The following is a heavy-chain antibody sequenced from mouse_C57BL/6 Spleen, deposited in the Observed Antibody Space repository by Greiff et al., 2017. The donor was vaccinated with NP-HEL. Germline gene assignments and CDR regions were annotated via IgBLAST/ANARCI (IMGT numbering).Heavy chain of an antibody. CDR1: GYTFTSYW. Sequence: VQLQQPGAELVMPGASVKLSCKASGYTFTSYWMHWVKQRPGQGLEWIGEIDPSDSYTNYNQKFKGKSTLTVDKSSSTAYMQLSSLTSEDSAVYYCAREGLRQGGDYWGQGTTLTVSS. CDR2: IDPSDSYT. D-gene: IGHD2-2*01. J-gene: IGHJ2*01. CDR3: AREGLRQGGDY. V-gene: IGHV1-69*01.